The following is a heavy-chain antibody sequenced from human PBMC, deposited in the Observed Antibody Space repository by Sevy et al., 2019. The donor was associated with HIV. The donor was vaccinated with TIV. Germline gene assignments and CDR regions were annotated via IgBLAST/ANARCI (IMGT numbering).Heavy chain of an antibody. CDR3: AKDWANYYYSSGYYGPLEYYFDY. D-gene: IGHD3-22*01. CDR1: GFTFSSYA. J-gene: IGHJ4*02. CDR2: ISGSGGST. V-gene: IGHV3-23*01. Sequence: GGSLRLSCAASGFTFSSYAMSWVRQAPGKGLEWVSAISGSGGSTYYADSVKGRLNIYRDNSKNTLYLQMNSLRAEDTAVYYCAKDWANYYYSSGYYGPLEYYFDYWGQGTLVTVSS.